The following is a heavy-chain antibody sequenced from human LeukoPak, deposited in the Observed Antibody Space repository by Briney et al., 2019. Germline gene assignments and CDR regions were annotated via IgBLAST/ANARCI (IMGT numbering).Heavy chain of an antibody. CDR3: ARDPHIRFLEWLAAFDI. D-gene: IGHD3-3*01. V-gene: IGHV3-21*01. Sequence: GGSLRLSCAASGFTVSSYSMNWVRQAPGKGLEWVSSISSSSSYIYYADSVKGRFTISRDNAKNSLYLQMNSLRAEDTAVYYCARDPHIRFLEWLAAFDIWGQGTMVTVSS. CDR2: ISSSSSYI. J-gene: IGHJ3*02. CDR1: GFTVSSYS.